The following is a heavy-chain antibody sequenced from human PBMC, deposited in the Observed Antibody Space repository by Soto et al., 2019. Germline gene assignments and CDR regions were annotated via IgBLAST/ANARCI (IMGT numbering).Heavy chain of an antibody. CDR1: GYTFTSYA. J-gene: IGHJ4*02. Sequence: ASVKVSCKASGYTFTSYAMHWVRQAPGQRLEWMGWINAGNGNTKYSQKFQGRVTITRDTSASTAYMELSSLRSEDTAVYYCARRALPRYCSGGSCYFDYWGQGTLVTVSS. CDR2: INAGNGNT. D-gene: IGHD2-15*01. CDR3: ARRALPRYCSGGSCYFDY. V-gene: IGHV1-3*01.